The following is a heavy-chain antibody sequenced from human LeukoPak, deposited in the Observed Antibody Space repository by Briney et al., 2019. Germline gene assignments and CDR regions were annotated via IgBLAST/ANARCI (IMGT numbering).Heavy chain of an antibody. Sequence: SETLSLTCTVSGGSISSSSYYWGWIRQPPGKGLEWIGSIYYSGSTYYNPSLKSRVSISVDTSKNQFSLKLSSVTAADTAIYYCARLFFGSSWIGGGWGQGTLVTVSS. V-gene: IGHV4-39*01. CDR3: ARLFFGSSWIGGG. D-gene: IGHD6-13*01. J-gene: IGHJ4*02. CDR2: IYYSGST. CDR1: GGSISSSSYY.